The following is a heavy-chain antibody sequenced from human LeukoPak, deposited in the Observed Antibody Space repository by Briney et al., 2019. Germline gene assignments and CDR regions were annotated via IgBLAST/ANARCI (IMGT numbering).Heavy chain of an antibody. Sequence: PGGSLRLSCAASGFTFSSYWMHWVRQAPGKGLVWVSRINSDGSSTSYADSVKGRFTISRDNAKNTLYLQMNSLRAEDTAVYYCARDLSGTYYDFWSGYYDWYFDLRGRGTLVTVSS. CDR3: ARDLSGTYYDFWSGYYDWYFDL. J-gene: IGHJ2*01. D-gene: IGHD3-3*01. CDR2: INSDGSST. CDR1: GFTFSSYW. V-gene: IGHV3-74*01.